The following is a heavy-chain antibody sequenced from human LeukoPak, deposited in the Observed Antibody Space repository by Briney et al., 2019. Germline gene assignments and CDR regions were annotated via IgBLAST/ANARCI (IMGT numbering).Heavy chain of an antibody. D-gene: IGHD1-20*01. V-gene: IGHV4-39*07. CDR3: ARMGYNSRDAFDI. CDR1: GGSISSSSYY. J-gene: IGHJ3*02. CDR2: IYYSGST. Sequence: SETLSLTCTVSGGSISSSSYYWGWIRQPPGKGLEWIGSIYYSGSTYYNPSLKSRVTISVDTSKNQFSLKLSSVTAADTAVYYCARMGYNSRDAFDIWGQGTMVTVSS.